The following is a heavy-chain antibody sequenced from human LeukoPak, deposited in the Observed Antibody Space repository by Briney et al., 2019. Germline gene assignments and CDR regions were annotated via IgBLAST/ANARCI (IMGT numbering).Heavy chain of an antibody. D-gene: IGHD3-3*01. CDR1: GFTLSSYW. Sequence: PGGSLRLSCAASGFTLSSYWMSWVRQAPGKGLEWVANIKQDGSEKYYVDSVKGRFTISRDNAKNSLYLQMNSLRAEDTAVYYCARTYYDFWSGNNWFDPWGQGTLVTVSS. J-gene: IGHJ5*02. CDR2: IKQDGSEK. CDR3: ARTYYDFWSGNNWFDP. V-gene: IGHV3-7*01.